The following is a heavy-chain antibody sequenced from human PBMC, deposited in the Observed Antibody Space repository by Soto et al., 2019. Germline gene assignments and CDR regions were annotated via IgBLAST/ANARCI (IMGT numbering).Heavy chain of an antibody. Sequence: DVQLVESGGGLIQPGESLRLSCAAFGFTISGKNYVPWFRRAPGKGLEWVSALYDLDGSFYAASVKGRFTTSSDSSKTTVYLQMNDLRPDDTAVYYCATWHEREHAYDVWGQGTTVTVSS. D-gene: IGHD1-1*01. CDR1: GFTISGKNY. CDR3: ATWHEREHAYDV. CDR2: LYDLDGS. J-gene: IGHJ3*01. V-gene: IGHV3-53*01.